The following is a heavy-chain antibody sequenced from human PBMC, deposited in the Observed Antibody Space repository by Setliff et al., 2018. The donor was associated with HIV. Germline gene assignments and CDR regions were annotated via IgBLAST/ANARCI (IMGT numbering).Heavy chain of an antibody. J-gene: IGHJ3*02. D-gene: IGHD6-13*01. V-gene: IGHV3-21*01. CDR1: RFTFSYYN. CDR3: ARGYSTNWLAAFDI. CDR2: ISGNSDHI. Sequence: GGSLRLSCAASRFTFSYYNMYWLRQAPGGGLEWVSSISGNSDHIYYADSVKGRFTISRDNAKNSLYLQMNSLRAEDTALYYCARGYSTNWLAAFDIWGQGTMVTVSS.